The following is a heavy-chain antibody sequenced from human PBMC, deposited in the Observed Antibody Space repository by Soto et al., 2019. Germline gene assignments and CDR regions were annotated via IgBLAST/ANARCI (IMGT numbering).Heavy chain of an antibody. D-gene: IGHD6-6*01. V-gene: IGHV1-2*04. J-gene: IGHJ6*02. CDR2: INPNSGGT. CDR1: GYTFTGYY. CDR3: ARELCIAARDGGYYYGMDA. Sequence: GASVKVSCKASGYTFTGYYMHWVRLAPGQGLEWMGWINPNSGGTNYAQKFQGWVTMTRDTSISTAYMELSRLRSDDTAVYYCARELCIAARDGGYYYGMDAWGQGTTVTVSS.